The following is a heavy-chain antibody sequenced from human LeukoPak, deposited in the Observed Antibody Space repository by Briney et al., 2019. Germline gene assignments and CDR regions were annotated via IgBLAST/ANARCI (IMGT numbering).Heavy chain of an antibody. CDR3: ASVIAAAGAFDY. D-gene: IGHD6-13*01. CDR2: IYPGDSDT. V-gene: IGHV5-51*01. J-gene: IGHJ4*02. CDR1: GYSFTSYW. Sequence: GESLKISCKGTGYSFTSYWIGWVRQVPGKGLVWMGIIYPGDSDTRYSPSFQGQVTISADKSISTAYLQWSSLKASDTAMYYCASVIAAAGAFDYWGQGTLVTVSS.